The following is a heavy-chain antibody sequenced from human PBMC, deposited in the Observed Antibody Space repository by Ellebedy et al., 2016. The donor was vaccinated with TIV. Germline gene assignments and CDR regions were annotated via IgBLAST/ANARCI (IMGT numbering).Heavy chain of an antibody. D-gene: IGHD6-19*01. CDR3: AKGRAWDSSGWFDY. CDR2: IGGSGIST. CDR1: GFTFSAYA. Sequence: GGSLRLXXAASGFTFSAYAMTWVRQAPGKGLEWVSTIGGSGISTHYADSVKGRFTISRDNSKNTLSLQLNSLRAADTAVYYCAKGRAWDSSGWFDYWGQGTLVTVSS. V-gene: IGHV3-23*01. J-gene: IGHJ4*02.